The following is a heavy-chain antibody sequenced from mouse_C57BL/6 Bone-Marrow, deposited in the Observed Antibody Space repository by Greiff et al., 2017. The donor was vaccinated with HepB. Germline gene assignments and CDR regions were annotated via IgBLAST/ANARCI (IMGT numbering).Heavy chain of an antibody. CDR3: ARGGYYGSSPWFAY. Sequence: VQLKESGPGLVKPSQSLSLTCSVTGYSIPSGYYWNWIRQFPGNKLEWMGYISYDGSNNYNPSLKNRISITRDTSKNQFFLKLNSVTTEDTATYYCARGGYYGSSPWFAYWGQGTLVIVSA. V-gene: IGHV3-6*01. CDR2: ISYDGSN. J-gene: IGHJ3*01. D-gene: IGHD1-1*01. CDR1: GYSIPSGYY.